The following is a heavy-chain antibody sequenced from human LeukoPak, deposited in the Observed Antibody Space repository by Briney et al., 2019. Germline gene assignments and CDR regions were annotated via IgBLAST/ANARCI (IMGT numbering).Heavy chain of an antibody. J-gene: IGHJ3*02. CDR2: INPSSGGT. CDR3: ARGRAKWASDAFDI. D-gene: IGHD1-26*01. Sequence: ASVKVSCKASGFTFTDCYIHWVRQAPGQGLEWMGWINPSSGGTNYAQKFQGRVTMTRDSSISTSYMELSRLTSADTAVYYCARGRAKWASDAFDIWGQGTMVTVSS. V-gene: IGHV1-2*02. CDR1: GFTFTDCY.